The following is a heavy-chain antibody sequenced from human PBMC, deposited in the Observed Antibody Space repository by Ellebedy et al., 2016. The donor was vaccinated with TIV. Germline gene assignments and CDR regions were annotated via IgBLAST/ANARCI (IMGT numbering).Heavy chain of an antibody. CDR2: IVGTGTTT. D-gene: IGHD1-26*01. V-gene: IGHV3-48*02. Sequence: GESLKISXAASGFTFNFYSMNWVRQAGVKGLEWISYIVGTGTTTYYADSVKGRFTISRDDAKNSLYLHMNSLRDEDTAVYYCARRGNYLGDAFDIWGQGAMVIVSS. J-gene: IGHJ3*02. CDR1: GFTFNFYS. CDR3: ARRGNYLGDAFDI.